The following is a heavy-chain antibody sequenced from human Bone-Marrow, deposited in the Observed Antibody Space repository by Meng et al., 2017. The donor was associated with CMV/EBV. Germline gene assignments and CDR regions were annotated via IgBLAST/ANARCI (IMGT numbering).Heavy chain of an antibody. CDR3: AREGGGAN. V-gene: IGHV1-69*10. J-gene: IGHJ3*01. CDR2: IIPILGIA. CDR1: GYTFTGYY. D-gene: IGHD3-16*01. Sequence: SVKVSCKASGYTFTGYYMHWARQAPGQGLEWLGGIIPILGIANYAQKFQGRVTITADKSTSTAYMELSSLRSEDTAVYYCAREGGGANWGQGTMVTVSS.